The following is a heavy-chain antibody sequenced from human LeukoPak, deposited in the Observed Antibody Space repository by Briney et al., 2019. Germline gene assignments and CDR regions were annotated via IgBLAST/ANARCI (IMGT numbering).Heavy chain of an antibody. D-gene: IGHD3/OR15-3a*01. Sequence: KPSETLSLTCTVSGGSISSSSYYWGWIRQPPGKGREWIGSLYYSGSTYYNPSLNSRVTISVDTSKNQFSLKLSSVTAADTAVYYCARHWTNDWFDPWGQGTLVTVSS. CDR3: ARHWTNDWFDP. CDR1: GGSISSSSYY. J-gene: IGHJ5*02. CDR2: LYYSGST. V-gene: IGHV4-39*01.